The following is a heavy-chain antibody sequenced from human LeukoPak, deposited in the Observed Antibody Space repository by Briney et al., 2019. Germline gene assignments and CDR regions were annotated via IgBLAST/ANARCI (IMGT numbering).Heavy chain of an antibody. CDR1: GFIFNYYG. J-gene: IGHJ5*02. CDR2: ISNDGGGT. Sequence: GGSLRLPCAASGFIFNYYGLIWVRQAPAKGLQWVSAISNDGGGTTYADFVKGRFTISRDNSKNTLFLQMSSLRAEDTALYYSAKGGSGYFADLWGQGTLVTVSS. CDR3: AKGGSGYFADL. D-gene: IGHD3-22*01. V-gene: IGHV3-23*01.